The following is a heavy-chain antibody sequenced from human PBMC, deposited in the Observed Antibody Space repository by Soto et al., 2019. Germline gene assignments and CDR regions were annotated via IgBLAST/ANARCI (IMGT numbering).Heavy chain of an antibody. V-gene: IGHV1-18*04. CDR2: TNAYSGES. CDR1: GYTFNTYF. J-gene: IGHJ4*02. CDR3: TRDERQSCGRRGCYHYDD. Sequence: VQLVQSGSEMREPGASVRISCKASGYTFNTYFISGVSWVRQAPGQGLEWVGWTNAYSGESNNPEKFQGRITLTADKSTNTVYLELSLLGPDDSAVYCCTRDERQSCGRRGCYHYDDWGQGTLVTVSS. D-gene: IGHD2-8*01.